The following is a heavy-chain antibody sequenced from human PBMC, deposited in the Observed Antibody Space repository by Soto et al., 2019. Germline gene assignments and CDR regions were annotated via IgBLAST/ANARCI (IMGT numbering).Heavy chain of an antibody. V-gene: IGHV1-8*01. J-gene: IGHJ5*02. CDR1: GYMFTSYD. CDR3: ATDSGGLYNWFEP. CDR2: MNPNNGKT. Sequence: ASVKVSCKASGYMFTSYDINWVRQAAGQGLEWLGRMNPNNGKTDYAQKFQGRLTMTRDTSISTVYMELRSLTSADSAVYYRATDSGGLYNWFEPWGQGTLVSVPS. D-gene: IGHD3-16*01.